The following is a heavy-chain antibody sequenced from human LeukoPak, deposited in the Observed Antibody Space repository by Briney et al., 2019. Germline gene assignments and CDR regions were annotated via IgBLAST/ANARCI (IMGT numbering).Heavy chain of an antibody. CDR1: GGSISSGGYY. J-gene: IGHJ4*02. CDR3: ARGEVYCSSTSCYQTPIPDY. CDR2: IYYSGST. Sequence: SETLSLTCTVSGGSISSGGYYWSWIRQHPGKGLEWIGYIYYSGSTNYNPSLKSRVTISVDTSKNQFPLKLSSVTAADTAVYYCARGEVYCSSTSCYQTPIPDYWGQGTLVTVSS. V-gene: IGHV4-61*08. D-gene: IGHD2-2*01.